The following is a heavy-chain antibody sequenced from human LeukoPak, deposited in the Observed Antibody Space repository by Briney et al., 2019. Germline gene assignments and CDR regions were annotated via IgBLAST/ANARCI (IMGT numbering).Heavy chain of an antibody. CDR2: IYYSGST. CDR1: GGSINSYY. V-gene: IGHV4-59*01. CDR3: AGGSLVVAGRVDY. J-gene: IGHJ4*02. Sequence: PSETLSLTCTVSGGSINSYYWSWIRQPPGKGLEWIGYIYYSGSTNYNPSLKSRVTISADTSKNQFSLKLTSVTAADTAVYYCAGGSLVVAGRVDYWGQGTLVTVSS. D-gene: IGHD6-19*01.